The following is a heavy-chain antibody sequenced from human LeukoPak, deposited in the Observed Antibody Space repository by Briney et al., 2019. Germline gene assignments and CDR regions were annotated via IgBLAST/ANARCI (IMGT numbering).Heavy chain of an antibody. J-gene: IGHJ4*02. D-gene: IGHD1-26*01. CDR2: IYPGDSDT. CDR1: GYSFPSYW. V-gene: IGHV5-51*01. CDR3: ARLIVGATRYFDY. Sequence: GESLKISCKGSGYSFPSYWIGRVRQLPGKGLEWMGIIYPGDSDTRYSPSFQGQVTISADKSISTAYLQWSSLKASDTAMYYCARLIVGATRYFDYWGQGTLVTVSS.